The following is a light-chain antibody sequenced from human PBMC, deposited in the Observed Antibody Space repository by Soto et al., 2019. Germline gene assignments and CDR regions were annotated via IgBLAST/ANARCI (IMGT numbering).Light chain of an antibody. CDR2: DAS. V-gene: IGKV3-11*01. CDR1: QSVSSY. CDR3: QQRINWPLT. Sequence: EIVLTQSPATLSLSPGERATLSCRASQSVSSYLAWYQQKPGQAPRLLIYDASSRATGIPARFSGSGSGTDFTLTISSLEPEDFAVYYCQQRINWPLTFGGGTKVDI. J-gene: IGKJ4*01.